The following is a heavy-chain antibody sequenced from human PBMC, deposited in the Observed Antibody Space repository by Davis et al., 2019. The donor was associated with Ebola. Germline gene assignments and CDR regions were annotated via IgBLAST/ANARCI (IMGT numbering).Heavy chain of an antibody. CDR2: INPNSGGT. V-gene: IGHV1-2*02. CDR3: ARDLFFATSPLPFFDY. Sequence: ASVKVSCKASGYTFTGYYIHWVRQAPGQGLEWMGWINPNSGGTNYAQRLQGRVTMTTDTSTSTAYMELRSLRSDDTAVYYCARDLFFATSPLPFFDYWGQGTLVTVSS. J-gene: IGHJ4*02. D-gene: IGHD3-3*01. CDR1: GYTFTGYY.